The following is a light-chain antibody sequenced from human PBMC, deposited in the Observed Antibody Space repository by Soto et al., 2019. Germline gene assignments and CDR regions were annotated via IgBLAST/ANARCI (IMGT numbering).Light chain of an antibody. CDR3: QQYRSLPYT. V-gene: IGKV3D-20*01. CDR1: QSLSSSY. CDR2: DAS. Sequence: EIVLTQSPATLSLSPGEGATLSCGASQSLSSSYLAWYQQKPGLAPRLLIYDASSRATGIPDRFSGSASGTDFTLIISRLEPEDFAVYYCQQYRSLPYTFGQGTKLEIK. J-gene: IGKJ2*01.